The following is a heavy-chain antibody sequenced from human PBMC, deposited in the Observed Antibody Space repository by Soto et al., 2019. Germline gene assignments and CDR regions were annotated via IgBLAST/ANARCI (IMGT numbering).Heavy chain of an antibody. Sequence: QLQLVQSGAEVREPGSSVKVSCKASGGTFSSYTVIWVRQAPGQGLEWMGGITPTLNIAKYAEKFQGRVTITADESTSTVNMRLSSLTSEDTAVYFCARGYYSGSNPSSFDYWGQGTLVAVSS. CDR3: ARGYYSGSNPSSFDY. CDR2: ITPTLNIA. D-gene: IGHD1-26*01. J-gene: IGHJ4*02. CDR1: GGTFSSYT. V-gene: IGHV1-69*01.